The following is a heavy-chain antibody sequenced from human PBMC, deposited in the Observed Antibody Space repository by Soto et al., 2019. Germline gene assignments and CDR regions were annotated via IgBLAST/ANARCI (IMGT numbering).Heavy chain of an antibody. Sequence: SETLSLTCGVYGGSFSDFYWSWIRQPPGKGLEWIGEINHSGSTNYNPSLKSRVTISVDTSKNQFSLKLSSVTAADTAVYFCARGVVRGAVAQQDYYYMDVWGKGTTVTVSS. CDR2: INHSGST. CDR1: GGSFSDFY. J-gene: IGHJ6*03. CDR3: ARGVVRGAVAQQDYYYMDV. V-gene: IGHV4-34*01. D-gene: IGHD3-10*01.